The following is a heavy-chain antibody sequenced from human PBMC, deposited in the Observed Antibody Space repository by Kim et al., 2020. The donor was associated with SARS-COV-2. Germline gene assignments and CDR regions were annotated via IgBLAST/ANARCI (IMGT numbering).Heavy chain of an antibody. J-gene: IGHJ1*01. CDR1: GFTVSTNY. Sequence: GGSLRLSCTSSGFTVSTNYMSWVRQAPGKGLEWVSVIYSDGSTYHAVSLKGRYTITRDNSKNTLYLQMNSRRAEESAVYYCARDVSYGGHGTLVTVSS. V-gene: IGHV3-66*01. CDR2: IYSDGST. CDR3: ARDVSY.